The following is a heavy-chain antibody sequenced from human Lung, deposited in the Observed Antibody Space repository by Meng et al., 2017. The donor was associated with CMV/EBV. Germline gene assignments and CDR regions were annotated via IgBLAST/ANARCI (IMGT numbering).Heavy chain of an antibody. D-gene: IGHD4-17*01. Sequence: GGSXRLXCAASGFXFSSYSMHWVRQAPGKGLEWVANIKQHGSEKYYVDSVKGRFTISRDNAKNALYLQMNSLRAEDTAEYYCARDKPTSTVTTLFQDYCYSMGVXGQGXTVTVSS. J-gene: IGHJ6*02. CDR3: ARDKPTSTVTTLFQDYCYSMGV. CDR2: IKQHGSEK. V-gene: IGHV3-7*01. CDR1: GFXFSSYS.